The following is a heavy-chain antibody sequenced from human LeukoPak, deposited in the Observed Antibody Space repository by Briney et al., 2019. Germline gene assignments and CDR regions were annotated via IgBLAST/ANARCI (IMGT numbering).Heavy chain of an antibody. J-gene: IGHJ4*02. CDR2: ISYDGSNK. Sequence: PGGSLRLSCAASGFTFSSYAMHWVRQAPGKGLEWVAVISYDGSNKHYADSVKGRFTISRDNSKNTLYLQMNSLRAEDTAVYYCARDPPYDTMVRGVITDYYFDYWGQGTLVTVSS. D-gene: IGHD3-10*01. CDR3: ARDPPYDTMVRGVITDYYFDY. V-gene: IGHV3-30*04. CDR1: GFTFSSYA.